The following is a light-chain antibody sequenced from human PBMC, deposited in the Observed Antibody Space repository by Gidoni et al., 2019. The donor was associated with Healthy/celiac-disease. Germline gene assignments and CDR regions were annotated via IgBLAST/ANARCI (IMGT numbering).Light chain of an antibody. V-gene: IGKV3-15*01. CDR1: QSVSSN. J-gene: IGKJ4*01. CDR3: QKYNNWPPLT. Sequence: EIVMTQFPATLPVSPAESATLSCRASQSVSSNLAWYQQKPGQAPRLLIYGASTRATGIPARFSGGGSGTEFTLTISSLQSEDFAVYYCQKYNNWPPLTFGGGTKVEIK. CDR2: GAS.